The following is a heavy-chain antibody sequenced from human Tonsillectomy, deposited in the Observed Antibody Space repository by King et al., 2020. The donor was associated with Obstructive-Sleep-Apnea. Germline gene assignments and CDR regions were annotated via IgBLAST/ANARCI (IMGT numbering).Heavy chain of an antibody. V-gene: IGHV4-59*01. CDR1: GGSISSYY. J-gene: IGHJ6*02. D-gene: IGHD3-10*01. CDR2: IYNSGNT. Sequence: QLQESGPGLVKPSETLSLTCNVSGGSISSYYWSWIRQPPGKGLEWIVYIYNSGNTNYKPSLKSRVTTSVDTSKNQFSRKLSSVTAAETAVYYCARVNTMVRGVIITGYYDYGMDVWGQGTTVTVSS. CDR3: ARVNTMVRGVIITGYYDYGMDV.